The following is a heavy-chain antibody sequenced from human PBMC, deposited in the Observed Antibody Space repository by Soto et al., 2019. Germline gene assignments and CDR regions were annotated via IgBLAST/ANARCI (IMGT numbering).Heavy chain of an antibody. CDR3: ARGFWYFDL. J-gene: IGHJ2*01. V-gene: IGHV3-48*02. Sequence: GGSLRLSCAASGFPFVSYSMNWFRQAPGRGLEWLSYITSSSSTIYYADSVKGRFTISRDNAKNSLYLQMNSLRDEDTAVYYCARGFWYFDLWGRGTLVTSPQ. CDR2: ITSSSSTI. CDR1: GFPFVSYS.